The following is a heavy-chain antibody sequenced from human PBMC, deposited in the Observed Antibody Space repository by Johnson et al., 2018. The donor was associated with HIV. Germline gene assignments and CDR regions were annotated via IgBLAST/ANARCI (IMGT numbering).Heavy chain of an antibody. CDR1: GFTFSSYA. J-gene: IGHJ3*02. V-gene: IGHV3-30*04. Sequence: VQLVESGGGVVQPGRSLRLSCAASGFTFSSYAMHWVRQAPGKGLEWVAVISYDGSNKYYDDSVKGRFTISRDNAKNTLYLQMNSLSAEDPAVYYFARYRGAFDIWGQGTMVTVSS. D-gene: IGHD3-16*02. CDR3: ARYRGAFDI. CDR2: ISYDGSNK.